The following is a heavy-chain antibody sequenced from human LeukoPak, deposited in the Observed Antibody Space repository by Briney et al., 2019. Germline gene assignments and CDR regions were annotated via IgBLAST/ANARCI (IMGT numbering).Heavy chain of an antibody. CDR1: GFTFSSYG. V-gene: IGHV3-30*18. Sequence: GGSLRLSCAASGFTFSSYGMHWVRQAPGKGLEWVAVISYDGSNKYYADSVKGRLTISRDNSKNTLYLQMNSLRAEDTAVYYCAKRAYYYDSSGYSRYYGMDVWGQGTTVTVSS. D-gene: IGHD3-22*01. J-gene: IGHJ6*02. CDR2: ISYDGSNK. CDR3: AKRAYYYDSSGYSRYYGMDV.